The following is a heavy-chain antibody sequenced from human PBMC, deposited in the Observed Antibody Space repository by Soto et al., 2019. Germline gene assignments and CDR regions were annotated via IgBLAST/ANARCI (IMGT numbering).Heavy chain of an antibody. CDR3: AKEFRRYCSGGSCYYFDY. J-gene: IGHJ4*02. D-gene: IGHD2-15*01. CDR2: ISYDGSNK. CDR1: GFTFSSYG. Sequence: QVQLVESGGGVVQPGRSLRLSCAASGFTFSSYGMHWVRQAPGKGLEWVAVISYDGSNKYYADSVKGRFTISRDNSKNTLYLQMNSLRAEDTAVYYCAKEFRRYCSGGSCYYFDYWGQGTLVTVSS. V-gene: IGHV3-30*18.